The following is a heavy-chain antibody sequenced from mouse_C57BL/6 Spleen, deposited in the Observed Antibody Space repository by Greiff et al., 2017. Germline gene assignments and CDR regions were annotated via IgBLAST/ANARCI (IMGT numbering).Heavy chain of an antibody. Sequence: EVQLQQSGPELVKPGASVKISCKASGYSFTGYYMNWVKQSPEKSLEWIGEINPSTGGTTYNQKFKAKATLTVDKSSSTAYMQLKSLTSEDSAVYYCARFITTVVATRRSYFDYWGQGTTLTVSS. CDR2: INPSTGGT. V-gene: IGHV1-42*01. CDR1: GYSFTGYY. D-gene: IGHD1-1*01. CDR3: ARFITTVVATRRSYFDY. J-gene: IGHJ2*01.